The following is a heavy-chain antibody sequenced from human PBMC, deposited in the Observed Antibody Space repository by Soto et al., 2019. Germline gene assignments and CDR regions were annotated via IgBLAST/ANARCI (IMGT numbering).Heavy chain of an antibody. V-gene: IGHV1-3*01. J-gene: IGHJ4*02. D-gene: IGHD6-13*01. CDR1: GYTFTNST. CDR2: INVGNGKT. Sequence: QVQLVQSGAEVKKPGASVKVSCKASGYTFTNSTMHWVRQAPGQRLEWMGWINVGNGKTKYSQKFQGRVTITRDTSASKAYMELSSLGSEDTAVYVCARGILAAAVNDYWGQGTLVTVSS. CDR3: ARGILAAAVNDY.